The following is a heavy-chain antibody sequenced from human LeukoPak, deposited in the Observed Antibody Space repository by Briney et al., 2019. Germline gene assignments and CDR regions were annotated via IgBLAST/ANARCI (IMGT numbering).Heavy chain of an antibody. D-gene: IGHD6-19*01. J-gene: IGHJ4*02. V-gene: IGHV3-48*01. CDR1: GFTFSSYS. CDR3: AREGGSSSAFGY. CDR2: IRSGSTTI. Sequence: GGSLRLSCAASGFTFSSYSMNWVRQAPGKGLEWVSYIRSGSTTIYYADSVKGRFTISRDNAKNSLYLKMNSLRAEDTAVYYCAREGGSSSAFGYWGQGTMVTVSS.